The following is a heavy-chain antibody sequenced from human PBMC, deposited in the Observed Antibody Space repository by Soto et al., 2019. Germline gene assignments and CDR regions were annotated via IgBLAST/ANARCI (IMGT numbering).Heavy chain of an antibody. CDR2: IRGSGTNT. D-gene: IGHD3-9*01. CDR1: GFTFSNYA. J-gene: IGHJ4*02. V-gene: IGHV3-23*01. CDR3: AKGPDILNGYCDY. Sequence: EVQLLESGGGLVQRGGSLRLSCAASGFTFSNYAMHWVRQAPGKGLEWVSDIRGSGTNTYYADSVKGRFTISRDNSKNTLFLQMNSLRAEDTAVYYCAKGPDILNGYCDYWGQGTLVTVSS.